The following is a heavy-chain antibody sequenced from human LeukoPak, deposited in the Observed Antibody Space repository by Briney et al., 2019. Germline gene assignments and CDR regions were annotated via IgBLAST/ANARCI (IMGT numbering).Heavy chain of an antibody. Sequence: GRSLRLSCAASGFTFSSYVMHWVRQAPGKGLEWVAIISYDGSNEYYADSVKGRFTISRDNSKNTLYLQMNSLRAADTAVYYCARDPLNVAAAHGSGQDNWYFDLWGRGTLVTVSS. CDR2: ISYDGSNE. J-gene: IGHJ2*01. D-gene: IGHD6-13*01. CDR1: GFTFSSYV. V-gene: IGHV3-30*04. CDR3: ARDPLNVAAAHGSGQDNWYFDL.